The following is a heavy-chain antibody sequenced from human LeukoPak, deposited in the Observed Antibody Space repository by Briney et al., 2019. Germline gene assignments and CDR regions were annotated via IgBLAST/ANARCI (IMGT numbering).Heavy chain of an antibody. D-gene: IGHD5-24*01. CDR2: IIPIFGIA. CDR1: GGTFSSYA. Sequence: GSSVKVSCKASGGTFSSYAISWVRQAPGQGLEWMGRIIPIFGIANYAQKFQGRVTITADKSTSTAYMELSSLRSEDTAVYYCAREAGVGGDGYNPRSVPESYWGQGTLVTVSS. V-gene: IGHV1-69*04. CDR3: AREAGVGGDGYNPRSVPESY. J-gene: IGHJ4*02.